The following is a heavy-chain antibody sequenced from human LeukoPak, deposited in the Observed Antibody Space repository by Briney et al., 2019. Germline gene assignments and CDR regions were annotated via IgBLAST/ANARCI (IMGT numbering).Heavy chain of an antibody. V-gene: IGHV3-21*01. D-gene: IGHD3-10*01. CDR1: GFTFSSYS. Sequence: GGSLRLSCAASGFTFSSYSMNRVRQAPGKGLEWVSSISSSSSYIYYADSVKGRFTISRDNAKNSLYLQMNSLRAEDTAVYYCARVGYDGSGSPREAVRYYFDYWGQGTLVTVSS. CDR3: ARVGYDGSGSPREAVRYYFDY. J-gene: IGHJ4*02. CDR2: ISSSSSYI.